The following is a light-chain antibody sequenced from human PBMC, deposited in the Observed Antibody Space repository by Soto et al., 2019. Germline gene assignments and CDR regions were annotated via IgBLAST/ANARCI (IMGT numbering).Light chain of an antibody. V-gene: IGKV1-17*01. J-gene: IGKJ1*01. CDR3: LQHDTYPRT. CDR2: KAS. CDR1: QSISSY. Sequence: DIQMTQSPSSLSASVGDRVTITCRASQSISSYLNWYQQKPGKAPKLLIYKASTLKSGVPSRFSGSGSGTEFTLTITSLQPEDFATYYCLQHDTYPRTFGQGTKVDIK.